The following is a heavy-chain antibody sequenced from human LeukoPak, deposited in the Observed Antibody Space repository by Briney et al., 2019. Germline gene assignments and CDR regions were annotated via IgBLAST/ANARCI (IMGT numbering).Heavy chain of an antibody. Sequence: GGSLRLSCAASGFTFDGYAMHWVRHAPGKGLEWVSGISWNSGTIGYADSVKGRFTISRDNAKNSLYLQMNSLRAEDTALYYCAKDANYGSGSYIDNWFDPWGQGTLVTVSS. D-gene: IGHD3-10*01. V-gene: IGHV3-9*01. CDR3: AKDANYGSGSYIDNWFDP. J-gene: IGHJ5*02. CDR2: ISWNSGTI. CDR1: GFTFDGYA.